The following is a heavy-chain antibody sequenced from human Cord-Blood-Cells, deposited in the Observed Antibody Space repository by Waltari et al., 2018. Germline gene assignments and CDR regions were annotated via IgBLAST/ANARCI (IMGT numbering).Heavy chain of an antibody. Sequence: EVQLLESGGGLVQPGGSLRLSCAASGFPFICYALCWVRQAPGKGLEWVSAISGSGGSTYYADSVKGRFTISRDNSKNTLYLQMNSLRAEDTAVYYCAKDGRIVGATMDYWGQGTLVTVSS. CDR2: ISGSGGST. CDR1: GFPFICYA. CDR3: AKDGRIVGATMDY. V-gene: IGHV3-23*01. J-gene: IGHJ4*02. D-gene: IGHD1-26*01.